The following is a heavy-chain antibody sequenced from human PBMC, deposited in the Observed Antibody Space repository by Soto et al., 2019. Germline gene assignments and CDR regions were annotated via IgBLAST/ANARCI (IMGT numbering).Heavy chain of an antibody. CDR1: GGSISSGGYY. J-gene: IGHJ4*02. D-gene: IGHD4-17*01. Sequence: SETLSLTCTVSGGSISSGGYYWSWIRQHPGKGLEWIGYIYYSGSTHYNPSLKSRITMSVDTSKNQFSLKLSSVTAADTAVYYCARKSTVTTCFDYWGQGTLVTVSS. CDR3: ARKSTVTTCFDY. CDR2: IYYSGST. V-gene: IGHV4-31*03.